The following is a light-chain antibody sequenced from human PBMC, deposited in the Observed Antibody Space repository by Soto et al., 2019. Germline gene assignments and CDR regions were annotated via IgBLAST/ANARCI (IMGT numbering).Light chain of an antibody. CDR2: DAS. CDR3: QQRSDWPPIT. J-gene: IGKJ5*01. V-gene: IGKV3D-20*02. CDR1: QSVSSYY. Sequence: EIVLTQSPGTLSLSPGERATLSCRAGQSVSSYYLAWYQQKPGQAPRLLIYDASSRATGIPDRFSGSGSGTDFTLTISSLEPEDFAVYYCQQRSDWPPITFGQGTRLEIK.